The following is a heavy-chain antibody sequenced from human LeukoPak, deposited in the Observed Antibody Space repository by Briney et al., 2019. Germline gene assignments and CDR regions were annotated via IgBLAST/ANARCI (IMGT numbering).Heavy chain of an antibody. J-gene: IGHJ4*02. D-gene: IGHD5-12*01. Sequence: GASVKVSCKASGYTFTSYDINWVRQATGQGLEWMGWMNPNSGNTGYAQKFQGRVTMTGNTSISTAYMELSSLRSEDTAVYYCARGRRYSGYDAFGYWGQGTLVTVSS. CDR2: MNPNSGNT. CDR1: GYTFTSYD. V-gene: IGHV1-8*01. CDR3: ARGRRYSGYDAFGY.